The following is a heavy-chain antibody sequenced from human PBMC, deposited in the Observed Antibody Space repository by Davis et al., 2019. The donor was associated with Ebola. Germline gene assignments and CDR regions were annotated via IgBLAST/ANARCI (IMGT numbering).Heavy chain of an antibody. CDR1: GFTFSDYY. CDR2: ISSSGSTI. V-gene: IGHV3-11*01. Sequence: GESLKISCAASGFTFSDYYTSWIRQAPGKGLEWVSYISSSGSTIYYADSVKGRFTISRDNAKNSLSLQMNSLRVEDTAVYYCARDRRLIPAAMSWGQGTLVTVSS. D-gene: IGHD2-2*01. CDR3: ARDRRLIPAAMS. J-gene: IGHJ5*02.